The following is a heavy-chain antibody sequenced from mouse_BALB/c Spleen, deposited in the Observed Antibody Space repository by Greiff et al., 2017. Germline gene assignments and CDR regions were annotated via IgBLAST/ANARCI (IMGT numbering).Heavy chain of an antibody. D-gene: IGHD1-1*01. V-gene: IGHV1-82*01. CDR3: ARTITTGFYAMDY. J-gene: IGHJ4*01. CDR2: IYPGDGDT. Sequence: QVQLQQSGPELAKPGASVKISCKASGYAFSSSWMNWVKQRPGQGLEWIGRIYPGDGDTNYNGKFKGKATLTADKSSSTAYMQLSSLTSVDSAVYFCARTITTGFYAMDYWGQGTSVTVSS. CDR1: GYAFSSSW.